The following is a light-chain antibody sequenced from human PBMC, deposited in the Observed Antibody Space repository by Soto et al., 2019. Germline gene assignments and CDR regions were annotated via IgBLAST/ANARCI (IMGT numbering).Light chain of an antibody. CDR1: QSVSRHY. Sequence: EIVLTQSPGTLSLSPGERATLSCSASQSVSRHYVGGDQQRPGQAPRLVRDWASRRATVSPDMFSGRGAGTEFTLTSSRLEPEDFAVYYCQQYGSAPRTFGQGTKVDIK. V-gene: IGKV3-20*01. J-gene: IGKJ1*01. CDR3: QQYGSAPRT. CDR2: WAS.